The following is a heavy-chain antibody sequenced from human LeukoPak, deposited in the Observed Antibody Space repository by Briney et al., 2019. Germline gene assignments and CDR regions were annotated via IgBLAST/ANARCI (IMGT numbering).Heavy chain of an antibody. V-gene: IGHV4-34*01. D-gene: IGHD1-14*01. CDR3: ARFGSGYYYYYGMDV. J-gene: IGHJ6*02. CDR2: INHSGST. Sequence: ETLSLTCAFYGGSFSVYYWSWIRQPPGKGLEWIGEINHSGSTNYNPSLKSRVTISVDTSKNQFSLKLSSVTAADTAVYYCARFGSGYYYYYGMDVWGQGTTVTVSS. CDR1: GGSFSVYY.